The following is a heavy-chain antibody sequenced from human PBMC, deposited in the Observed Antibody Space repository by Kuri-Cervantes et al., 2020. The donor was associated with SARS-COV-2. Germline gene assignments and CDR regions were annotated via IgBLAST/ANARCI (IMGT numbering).Heavy chain of an antibody. CDR3: ARGSVVAVPATYYFDY. V-gene: IGHV1-69*11. D-gene: IGHD2-2*01. CDR2: IIGMTGTV. CDR1: GVTFSILD. Sequence: SVKVSCKASGVTFSILDMSWVRLAPGQGPEWMGMIIGMTGTVHYAQNFKDRVTITADASTSTAYMEWSSLRSEDTAVYYCARGSVVAVPATYYFDYWGQGTLVTVSS. J-gene: IGHJ4*02.